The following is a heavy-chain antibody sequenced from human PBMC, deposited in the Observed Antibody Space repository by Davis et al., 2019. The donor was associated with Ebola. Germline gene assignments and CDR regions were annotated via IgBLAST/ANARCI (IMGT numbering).Heavy chain of an antibody. V-gene: IGHV3-30*19. J-gene: IGHJ4*02. CDR3: ARDGLPFLDSVLMVYAGDFDY. CDR1: GFTFSRYG. Sequence: GESLKISCAASGFTFSRYGMHWVRQAPGKGLEWVAVISYDGSNKYYADSVKGRFTISRDNSKNTLYLQMNSLRAEDTAVYYCARDGLPFLDSVLMVYAGDFDYWGQGTLVTVSS. CDR2: ISYDGSNK. D-gene: IGHD2-8*01.